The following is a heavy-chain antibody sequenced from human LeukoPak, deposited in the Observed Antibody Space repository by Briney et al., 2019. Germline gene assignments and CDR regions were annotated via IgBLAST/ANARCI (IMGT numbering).Heavy chain of an antibody. V-gene: IGHV3-23*01. J-gene: IGHJ4*02. Sequence: GGSLRLSCAASGFTFSSYAMSWVRQAPGKGLEWVSGISGSGSKTFYADSVKGRFTISRDNAKDSLYLQLNSLRAEDTAMYFCARGREYYFDSSVYYDYWGQGTMVTVSS. CDR3: ARGREYYFDSSVYYDY. CDR2: ISGSGSKT. CDR1: GFTFSSYA. D-gene: IGHD3-22*01.